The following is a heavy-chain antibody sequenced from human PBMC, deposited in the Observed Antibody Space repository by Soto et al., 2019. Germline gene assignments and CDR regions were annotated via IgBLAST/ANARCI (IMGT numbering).Heavy chain of an antibody. J-gene: IGHJ4*02. D-gene: IGHD5-12*01. Sequence: QVQLQQWGAGLLKPSETLSLTCAVYGGSFSGYYWSWIRQPPGKGLEWIGEINHSGSTNYNPSLKSRVTISVDTSKNQFSLKLSSVTAADTAVYYCARGPLYSGYDLDYYFDYWGQGTLVTVSS. CDR3: ARGPLYSGYDLDYYFDY. V-gene: IGHV4-34*01. CDR2: INHSGST. CDR1: GGSFSGYY.